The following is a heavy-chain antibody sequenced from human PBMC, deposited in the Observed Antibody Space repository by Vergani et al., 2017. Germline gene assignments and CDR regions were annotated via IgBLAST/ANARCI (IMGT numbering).Heavy chain of an antibody. CDR3: AKDQPIVVVPAASGDGMDV. J-gene: IGHJ6*02. Sequence: QVQLVESGGGVVQPGGSLRLSCAASGFTFSSYGMHWVRQAPGKGLEWVAVIWYDGSNKYYADSVKGRFTISRDNSKNTLYLQMNSLRAEDTAVYYCAKDQPIVVVPAASGDGMDVWGQGTTVTVSS. V-gene: IGHV3-30*02. CDR2: IWYDGSNK. CDR1: GFTFSSYG. D-gene: IGHD2-2*01.